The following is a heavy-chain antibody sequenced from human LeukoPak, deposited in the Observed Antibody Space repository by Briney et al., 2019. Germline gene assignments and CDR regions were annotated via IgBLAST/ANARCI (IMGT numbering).Heavy chain of an antibody. V-gene: IGHV4-59*08. D-gene: IGHD6-13*01. CDR1: GGSISSDS. Sequence: SETLSLTCTVSGGSISSDSWSWIRQPPGRGLEWIAYIHHSGSTNYNPSLKSRATISVDTSKSQFSLKLSSVTAADTAVYYCARRGSSWSYFDFWGQGTLVTVSS. CDR2: IHHSGST. J-gene: IGHJ4*02. CDR3: ARRGSSWSYFDF.